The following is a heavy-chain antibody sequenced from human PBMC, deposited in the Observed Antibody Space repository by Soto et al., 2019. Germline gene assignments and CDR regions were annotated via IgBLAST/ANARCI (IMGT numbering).Heavy chain of an antibody. V-gene: IGHV4-39*01. Sequence: ETCSRSFTVSGGSISSSSNYWDWIRQAPVRGLEWFGSIYYSGSTYYNPSLKSRVTISVDPSKDQVSLKLSSVTAADTAVYYCARHRTTVTPDLDYLGQGTLVTV. CDR1: GGSISSSSNY. J-gene: IGHJ4*02. CDR2: IYYSGST. D-gene: IGHD4-17*01. CDR3: ARHRTTVTPDLDY.